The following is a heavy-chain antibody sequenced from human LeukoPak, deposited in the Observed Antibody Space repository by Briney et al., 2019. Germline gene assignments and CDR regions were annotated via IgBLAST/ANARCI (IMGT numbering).Heavy chain of an antibody. Sequence: PGGSLRLSCAASGFTVSSNYMSWVRQAPGKGLEWVSGISGGGGSTYYADSVKGRFTISRDNSKNTLFLQMNSLRAEDTAVYYCAKAYCTRTACYTRDAVDIWGQGTMVTVSS. CDR1: GFTVSSNY. D-gene: IGHD2-2*02. V-gene: IGHV3-23*01. CDR3: AKAYCTRTACYTRDAVDI. J-gene: IGHJ3*02. CDR2: ISGGGGST.